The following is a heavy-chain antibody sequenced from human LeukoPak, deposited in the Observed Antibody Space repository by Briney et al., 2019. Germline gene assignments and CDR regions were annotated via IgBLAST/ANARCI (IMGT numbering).Heavy chain of an antibody. Sequence: SETLSLTCTVSGGSISSSSYYWGWIRQPPGKGLEWIGSIYYSGSTHYNPSLKSRVTISVDTSKNQFSLKLSSVTAADTAVYYCARRTEYCSSTSCYKGMDVWGQGTTVTVS. D-gene: IGHD2-2*02. J-gene: IGHJ6*02. CDR2: IYYSGST. V-gene: IGHV4-39*01. CDR3: ARRTEYCSSTSCYKGMDV. CDR1: GGSISSSSYY.